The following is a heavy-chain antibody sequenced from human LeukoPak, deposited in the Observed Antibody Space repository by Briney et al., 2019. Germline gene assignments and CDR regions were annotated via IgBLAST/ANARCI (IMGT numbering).Heavy chain of an antibody. Sequence: GGSLRLSCVAFGFTVSSNHMSWVRQAPGKGLEWFSVIYSGASVYYADSVKGRFSISRDNSKNTVYLQMNSLRAEDAAVYYCAREGGSNYFDFWGQGTLVTVSS. CDR1: GFTVSSNH. J-gene: IGHJ4*02. D-gene: IGHD1-26*01. V-gene: IGHV3-66*01. CDR2: IYSGASV. CDR3: AREGGSNYFDF.